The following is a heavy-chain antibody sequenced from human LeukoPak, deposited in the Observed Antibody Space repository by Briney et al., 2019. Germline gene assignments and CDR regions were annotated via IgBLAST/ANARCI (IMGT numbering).Heavy chain of an antibody. Sequence: SETLSLTCAAYGGSFSGYYWSWIRQPPGKGLEWIGEINHSGSTNYNPSLKSRVTISVDTSKNQFSLKLSSVTAADTAVYYCARGRIYYDSSGYYRQGYWFDPWGQGTLVTVSS. CDR3: ARGRIYYDSSGYYRQGYWFDP. V-gene: IGHV4-34*01. CDR2: INHSGST. D-gene: IGHD3-22*01. J-gene: IGHJ5*02. CDR1: GGSFSGYY.